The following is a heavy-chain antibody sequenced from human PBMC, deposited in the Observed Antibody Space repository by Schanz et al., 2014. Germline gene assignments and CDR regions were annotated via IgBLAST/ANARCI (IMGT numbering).Heavy chain of an antibody. D-gene: IGHD1-7*01. J-gene: IGHJ4*02. CDR2: ISSSGSSI. CDR3: AMGGYQLHH. V-gene: IGHV3-21*06. Sequence: EVQLVESGGGLVKPGGSLRLSCAASGFTFNNFNMNWVRQAPGKGLEWVSSISSSGSSIYYADSVKGRFTISRDNANNSLFLRMNSLRAEDTAVYYCAMGGYQLHHWGQGTLVTVSS. CDR1: GFTFNNFN.